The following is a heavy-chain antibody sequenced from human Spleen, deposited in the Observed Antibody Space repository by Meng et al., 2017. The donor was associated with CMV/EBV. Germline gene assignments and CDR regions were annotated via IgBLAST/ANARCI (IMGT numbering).Heavy chain of an antibody. V-gene: IGHV3-74*01. D-gene: IGHD1-1*01. Sequence: GGSLRLSCAASGFTFSSYWMHWVRQVPGKGLVWVSRINRDGSSTTYADSVKGRFTISRDNAKNTLFLQMNSLRAEDTAVYYCARGPGNYYYGMDVWGQGTTVTVSS. J-gene: IGHJ6*02. CDR3: ARGPGNYYYGMDV. CDR1: GFTFSSYW. CDR2: INRDGSST.